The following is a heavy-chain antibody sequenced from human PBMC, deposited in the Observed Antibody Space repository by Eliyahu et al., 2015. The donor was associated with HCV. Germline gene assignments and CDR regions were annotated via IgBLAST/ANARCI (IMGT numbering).Heavy chain of an antibody. D-gene: IGHD6-19*01. CDR1: GGSITTYX. CDR2: IHYSGST. CDR3: ASGGGGIAVTGTGGWFDP. J-gene: IGHJ5*02. Sequence: QVQLQESGPGLVKPSETLSLTCTVSGGSITTYXWSWIRQXPRGKGLEWIGYIHYSGSTNYNPSLKSRVTISVDTSKNQFSLNLTSVTAADTAMYYCASGGGGIAVTGTGGWFDPWGQGTLVTVSS. V-gene: IGHV4-59*01.